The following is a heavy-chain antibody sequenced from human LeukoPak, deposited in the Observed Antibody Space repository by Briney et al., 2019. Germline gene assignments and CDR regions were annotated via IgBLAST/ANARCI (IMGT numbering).Heavy chain of an antibody. Sequence: SETLSLTCTVSGYSISSGSYYWSWIRQPAGKGLEWIGRIYTSGSTNYNPSLKSRVTISVDTSKNQFSLKLSSVTAADTAVYYCARGSSTSFDPWGQGTLVTVSS. V-gene: IGHV4-61*02. D-gene: IGHD2-2*01. CDR2: IYTSGST. CDR3: ARGSSTSFDP. J-gene: IGHJ5*02. CDR1: GYSISSGSYY.